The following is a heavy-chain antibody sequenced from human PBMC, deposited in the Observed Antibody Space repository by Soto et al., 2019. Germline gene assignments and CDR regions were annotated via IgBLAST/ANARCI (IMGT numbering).Heavy chain of an antibody. CDR3: ARLLGYRYGYQEFCDY. CDR2: IHPGDFDT. V-gene: IGHV5-51*01. CDR1: GYNFNTYW. Sequence: PGESLKISCTGSGYNFNTYWIGWVRQLPGKGLEWMGIIHPGDFDTRYSQSFEGHLTMSVDKSINTAYLQWSTLETSDNAMYYCARLLGYRYGYQEFCDYWGQGSPVTVSS. D-gene: IGHD5-18*01. J-gene: IGHJ4*02.